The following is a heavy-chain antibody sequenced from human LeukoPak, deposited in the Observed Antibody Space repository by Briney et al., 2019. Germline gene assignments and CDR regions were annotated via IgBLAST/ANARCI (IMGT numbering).Heavy chain of an antibody. CDR1: GFTFSSYA. Sequence: GGSLRLSCAASGFTFSSYAMSWVRQAPGKGLEWVSAISGSGGSTYYADSVKGRFTISRDNSKNTLYLQMNSLRAEDTAVYYCARAGENYDYVWGSYRYTYFDYWGQGTLVTVSS. V-gene: IGHV3-23*01. CDR2: ISGSGGST. CDR3: ARAGENYDYVWGSYRYTYFDY. J-gene: IGHJ4*02. D-gene: IGHD3-16*02.